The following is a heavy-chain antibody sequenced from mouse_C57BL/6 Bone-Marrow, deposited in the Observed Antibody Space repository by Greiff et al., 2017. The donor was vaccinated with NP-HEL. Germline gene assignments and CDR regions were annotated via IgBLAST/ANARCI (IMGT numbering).Heavy chain of an antibody. V-gene: IGHV5-4*01. J-gene: IGHJ3*01. CDR1: GFTFSSYA. CDR3: ARDFTGTGFAY. Sequence: EVMLVESGGGLVKPGGSLKLSCAASGFTFSSYAMSWVRQTPEKRLEWVATISDGGSYTYYPDNVKGRFTISRDNAKNNLYLQMSHLKSEDTAMYYCARDFTGTGFAYWGQGTLVTVSA. CDR2: ISDGGSYT. D-gene: IGHD4-1*01.